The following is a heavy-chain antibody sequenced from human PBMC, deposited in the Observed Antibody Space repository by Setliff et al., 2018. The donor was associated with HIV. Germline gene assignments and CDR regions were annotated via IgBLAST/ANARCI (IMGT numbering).Heavy chain of an antibody. CDR3: ARHLAGDLDY. CDR2: IYSGTT. V-gene: IGHV4-39*01. J-gene: IGHJ4*02. CDR1: GGSISSSSYY. Sequence: PSETLSLTCTVSGGSISSSSYYWGWIRQPPGKGLEWIASIYSGTTHYNPSLKSRVTISVDTSKNQSSLELSSVTATDTATYYCARHLAGDLDYWGQGTLVTVSS. D-gene: IGHD7-27*01.